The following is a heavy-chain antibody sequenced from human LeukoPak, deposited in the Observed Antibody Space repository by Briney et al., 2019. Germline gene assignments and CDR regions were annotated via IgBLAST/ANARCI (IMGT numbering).Heavy chain of an antibody. V-gene: IGHV3-21*06. CDR3: ARITSTSYYFHFMDV. CDR1: GFTIADYT. Sequence: PGGSLRLSCAASGFTIADYTINWVRQAPGKGLEGVSYISSSTSDIYYADSVKGRFTIFRDNAKNSLFLEMNGLRAEDTAVYYCARITSTSYYFHFMDVWGKGTTVIVSS. J-gene: IGHJ6*03. CDR2: ISSSTSDI. D-gene: IGHD2/OR15-2a*01.